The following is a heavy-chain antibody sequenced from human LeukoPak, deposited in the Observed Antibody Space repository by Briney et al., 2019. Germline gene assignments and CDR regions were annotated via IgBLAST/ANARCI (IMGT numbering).Heavy chain of an antibody. CDR2: LYYSGST. CDR3: ARGILRFLEWLSLPDAFDI. CDR1: GGSITSSSYY. Sequence: SETLSLTCTVSGGSITSSSYYWGWIRQPPGKGLEWSGSLYYSGSTYYNPSLKSRVTISVDTSKTQFSLKLSSVTAADTAVYYCARGILRFLEWLSLPDAFDIWGQGTMVTVSS. J-gene: IGHJ3*02. D-gene: IGHD3-3*01. V-gene: IGHV4-39*07.